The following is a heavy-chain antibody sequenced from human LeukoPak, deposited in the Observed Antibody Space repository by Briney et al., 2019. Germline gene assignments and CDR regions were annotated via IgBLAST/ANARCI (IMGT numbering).Heavy chain of an antibody. J-gene: IGHJ4*02. CDR2: ISVDTGNP. V-gene: IGHV7-4-1*02. D-gene: IGHD2-2*01. CDR3: ARDGYEYCSSTSCLDY. CDR1: GYTFTRHA. Sequence: ASVKVSCTPSGYTFTRHAINWVRQAPGQGFEWMGWISVDTGNPTYAQGFAGRFVFSLDTSVGTANLQISSLKPEDTAVYYCARDGYEYCSSTSCLDYWGQGTLVTVSS.